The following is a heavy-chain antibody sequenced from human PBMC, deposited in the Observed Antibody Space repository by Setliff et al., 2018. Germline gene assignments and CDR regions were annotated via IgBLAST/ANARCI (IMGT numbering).Heavy chain of an antibody. CDR3: ARGRGLEWLPDSWFDP. Sequence: SENLSLTCSVSGDSINSGTYYWSWFRQSAGKGLEWIGRIYTGGSTNYNTSLKSRVTISLDTSKNHFSLTLTSVTAADTAVYYCARGRGLEWLPDSWFDPWGQGTLVTVSS. D-gene: IGHD3-3*01. V-gene: IGHV4-61*02. CDR2: IYTGGST. CDR1: GDSINSGTYY. J-gene: IGHJ5*02.